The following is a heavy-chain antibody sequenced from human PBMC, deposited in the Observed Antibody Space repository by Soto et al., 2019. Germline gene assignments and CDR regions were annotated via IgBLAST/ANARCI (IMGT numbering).Heavy chain of an antibody. V-gene: IGHV2-5*01. CDR1: GFSLRTSGVG. D-gene: IGHD6-19*01. J-gene: IGHJ5*02. Sequence: SGPTLVNPTQTLTLTCIFSGFSLRTSGVGVGWIRQPPGKALEWLGFIYWNDDKRYSPSLKSRLTITKDTSKNQVVLTMTNTDPVDTATYYCAKSGSSGWYGWFDPWGQGTLVTVSS. CDR2: IYWNDDK. CDR3: AKSGSSGWYGWFDP.